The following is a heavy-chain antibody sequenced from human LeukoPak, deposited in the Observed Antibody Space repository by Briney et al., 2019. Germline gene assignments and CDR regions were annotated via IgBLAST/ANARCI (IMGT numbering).Heavy chain of an antibody. V-gene: IGHV1-18*04. Sequence: ASVKVSCKASGYTFTSYGISWVRQAPGQGLEWMGWISAYNGNTNYAQKLQGRVTMTTDTSTSTAYMEPRSLRSDDTAVYYCARAAGSYYDILTGYSWAFDIWGQGTMVTVSS. CDR3: ARAAGSYYDILTGYSWAFDI. D-gene: IGHD3-9*01. J-gene: IGHJ3*02. CDR2: ISAYNGNT. CDR1: GYTFTSYG.